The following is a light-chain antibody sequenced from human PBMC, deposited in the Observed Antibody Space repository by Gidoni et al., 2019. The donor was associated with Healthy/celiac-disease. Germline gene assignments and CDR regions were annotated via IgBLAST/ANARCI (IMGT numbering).Light chain of an antibody. CDR1: QSISSY. CDR3: QQSYSTHRT. CDR2: AAS. V-gene: IGKV1-39*01. J-gene: IGKJ1*01. Sequence: DIQMTQSPSSLSASVGDRVTITCRASQSISSYLNWYQQKPGKAPKLLIYAASSLQSGVPSRFSGSGSGTDFTLTISSLQLEDFATYYCQQSYSTHRTFGQGTKVEIK.